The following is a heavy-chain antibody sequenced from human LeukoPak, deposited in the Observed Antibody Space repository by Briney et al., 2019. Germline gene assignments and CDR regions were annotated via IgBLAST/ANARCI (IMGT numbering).Heavy chain of an antibody. V-gene: IGHV5-51*01. CDR1: GYSFTTYW. Sequence: GESLKISCKTSGYSFTTYWIGWVRQMPGPGLEWVGAIYPDDSDTRYSPSFQGQVVIPADRSIRTAYFQWNTLKTSDTAMYYCVRQRGASGTINHFDPWGQGTLVTVSS. CDR2: IYPDDSDT. J-gene: IGHJ5*02. CDR3: VRQRGASGTINHFDP. D-gene: IGHD3-10*01.